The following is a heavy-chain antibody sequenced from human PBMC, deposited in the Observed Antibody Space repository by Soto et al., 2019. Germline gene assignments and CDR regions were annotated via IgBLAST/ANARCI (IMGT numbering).Heavy chain of an antibody. CDR3: ARHGRDYNDYTGVYSSYGMNV. J-gene: IGHJ6*02. D-gene: IGHD4-4*01. CDR1: GYTFTNYG. V-gene: IGHV1-18*01. CDR2: INGDNGDT. Sequence: VQLVQSGAEVKQPGASVKVSCKASGYTFTNYGVTWVRQAPGQGLEWMGWINGDNGDTHYAQNVQGKANMTTDKSTRTSYMELRSLKSADTAVYYCARHGRDYNDYTGVYSSYGMNVWGQGTTITVSS.